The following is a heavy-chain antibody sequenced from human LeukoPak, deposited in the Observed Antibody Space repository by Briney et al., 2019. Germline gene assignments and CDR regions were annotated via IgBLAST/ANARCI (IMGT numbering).Heavy chain of an antibody. Sequence: GGSLRLSCAASGFTSGFTFSSYAFHWVRQAPGKGLEWVAIISSDGRTKYFLESVKGRFSISRDNSKNTLYLQMNSLRAEDTAIYYCATYRQVLLPFESWGQGTLVTVSS. V-gene: IGHV3-30*04. CDR3: ATYRQVLLPFES. J-gene: IGHJ4*02. CDR1: GFTFSSYA. D-gene: IGHD2-8*02. CDR2: ISSDGRTK.